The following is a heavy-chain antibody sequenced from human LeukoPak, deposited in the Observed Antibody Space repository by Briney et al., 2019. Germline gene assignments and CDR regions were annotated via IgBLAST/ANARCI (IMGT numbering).Heavy chain of an antibody. CDR3: ARSPQSIAAAGPPDY. J-gene: IGHJ4*02. CDR1: GYTFTNYW. D-gene: IGHD6-13*01. Sequence: HGESLKISCKGSGYTFTNYWIGWVRQMPGKGLEWMGIIYPGDSDTRYSPSFQGQVTISADKSISTAYLQWSSLKASDTAMYYCARSPQSIAAAGPPDYWGQGTLVTVSS. V-gene: IGHV5-51*01. CDR2: IYPGDSDT.